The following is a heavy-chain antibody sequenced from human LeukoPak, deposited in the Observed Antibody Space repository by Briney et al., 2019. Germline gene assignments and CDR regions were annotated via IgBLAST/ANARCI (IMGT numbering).Heavy chain of an antibody. CDR3: AKDIIGGRKTKANAFDI. J-gene: IGHJ3*02. D-gene: IGHD3-16*01. V-gene: IGHV3-9*03. CDR1: GFTFDDYA. Sequence: GGSLRLSCAASGFTFDDYAMHWVRQAPGRGLEWVSGISWNSGRIAYADSVKGRFTISRDNAKNSLYLQMNSLRAEDMALYYCAKDIIGGRKTKANAFDIWGQGTMVTVSS. CDR2: ISWNSGRI.